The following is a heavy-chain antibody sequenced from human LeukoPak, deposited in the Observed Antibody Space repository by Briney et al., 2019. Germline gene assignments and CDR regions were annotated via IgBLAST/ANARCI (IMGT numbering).Heavy chain of an antibody. D-gene: IGHD2-15*01. CDR2: IYYSGST. CDR3: ARAAYCSGGSCYSFNGNYFDY. J-gene: IGHJ4*02. V-gene: IGHV4-59*01. CDR1: GGSISSYY. Sequence: SGTLSLTCTVSGGSISSYYWSWIRQPPGKGLEWLGYIYYSGSTNYNPSLKSRVTISVDTSKNQFSLKLSSVTAAGTAVYYCARAAYCSGGSCYSFNGNYFDYWGQGTLVTVSS.